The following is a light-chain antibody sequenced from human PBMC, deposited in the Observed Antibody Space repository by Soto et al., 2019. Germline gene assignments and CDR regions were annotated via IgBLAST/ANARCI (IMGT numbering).Light chain of an antibody. CDR1: CSDVGGYNH. V-gene: IGLV2-14*01. CDR2: EVR. CDR3: CSYTSSSIRV. J-gene: IGLJ3*02. Sequence: QSALTQPASVSGSPGQSITISCTGTCSDVGGYNHVSWYQQHPGKAPKLIIYEVRNRPSGVSNRLSGSKSGNTASLTISGLQADDEADYYCCSYTSSSIRVFGGGTKLTVL.